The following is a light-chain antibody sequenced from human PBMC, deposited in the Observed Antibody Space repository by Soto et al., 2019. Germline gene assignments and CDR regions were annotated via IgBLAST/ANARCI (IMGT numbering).Light chain of an antibody. V-gene: IGKV3-20*01. CDR2: GAS. J-gene: IGKJ1*01. Sequence: EIVLTQSPGTLSLSPGERATLSCRASQSVSSSYLAWYQQKPGQAPRLLIYGASSRATGIPDRFSGSGSGTDFTLTISRLEPVDFAVYYCQQYGSSRPFGQGTKVDIK. CDR3: QQYGSSRP. CDR1: QSVSSSY.